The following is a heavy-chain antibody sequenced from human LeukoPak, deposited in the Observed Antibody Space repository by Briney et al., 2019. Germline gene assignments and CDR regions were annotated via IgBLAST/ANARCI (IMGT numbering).Heavy chain of an antibody. V-gene: IGHV3-21*01. CDR3: ARVRDLYRDY. CDR1: GFTFSSYT. CDR2: ISGGSTYT. D-gene: IGHD5-12*01. J-gene: IGHJ4*02. Sequence: PGGSLRLSCAASGFTFSSYTMNWVRQAPGKGLECVSSISGGSTYTFYADSVMGRFTICRDNAKNSLYLHMSSLRAEDTAVYYCARVRDLYRDYWGQGILVTVSS.